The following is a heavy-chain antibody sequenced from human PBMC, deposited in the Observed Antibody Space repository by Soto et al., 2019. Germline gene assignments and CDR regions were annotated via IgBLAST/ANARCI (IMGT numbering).Heavy chain of an antibody. D-gene: IGHD4-4*01. CDR2: IDSDGSTT. J-gene: IGHJ6*02. Sequence: EVQLVESGGGLVQPGGSLRLSCAASGFTFSVYWMHWVRQAPGKGLVWVSRIDSDGSTTSYADSVMGRFTISRENAKSTLYLQMNSLRAEDTAVYYCARPGYSNYGPGVDVWGQGTTVTVSS. CDR3: ARPGYSNYGPGVDV. V-gene: IGHV3-74*01. CDR1: GFTFSVYW.